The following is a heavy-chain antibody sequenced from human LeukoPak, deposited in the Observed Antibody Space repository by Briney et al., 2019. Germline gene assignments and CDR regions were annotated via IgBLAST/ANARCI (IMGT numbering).Heavy chain of an antibody. CDR2: SNHSGRT. CDR1: GGSFSGYY. D-gene: IGHD3-10*01. Sequence: SETLSLTCAVYGGSFSGYYWSWIRQPPGKGLDWVGESNHSGRTNYNPSLKIRVTISVDTSKNQFSLKLSSVTAGDTAVYNCARVLRSYYYGSGSLGDWFDPWGQGTLVTVSS. V-gene: IGHV4-34*01. CDR3: ARVLRSYYYGSGSLGDWFDP. J-gene: IGHJ5*02.